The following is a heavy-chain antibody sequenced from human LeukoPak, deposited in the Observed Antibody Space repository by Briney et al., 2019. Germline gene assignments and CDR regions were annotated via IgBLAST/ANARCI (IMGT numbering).Heavy chain of an antibody. CDR1: GASISCRNW. Sequence: PSETLSLTCAVSGASISCRNWWSWVRQPPGKGLEWIGEIYQSGRTNYNPSLKSRVTISVDQSKNQFSLKLNSVTAADTAVYYCARLPDFAYDILTGYQPSFDYWGQGTLVTVSS. J-gene: IGHJ4*02. V-gene: IGHV4-4*02. CDR2: IYQSGRT. CDR3: ARLPDFAYDILTGYQPSFDY. D-gene: IGHD3-9*01.